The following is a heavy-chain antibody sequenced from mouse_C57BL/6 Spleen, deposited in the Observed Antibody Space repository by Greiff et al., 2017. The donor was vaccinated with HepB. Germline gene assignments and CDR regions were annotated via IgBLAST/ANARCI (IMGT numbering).Heavy chain of an antibody. Sequence: QVQLQQSGPELVKPGASVKISCKASGYAFSSSWMNWVKQRPGKGLEWIGRIYPGDGDTNYNGKFKGKATLTADKSSSTAYMQLSSLTSEDSAVYFCARRRSNYGGVIFDYWGQGTTLTVSS. CDR3: ARRRSNYGGVIFDY. CDR2: IYPGDGDT. CDR1: GYAFSSSW. D-gene: IGHD2-5*01. V-gene: IGHV1-82*01. J-gene: IGHJ2*01.